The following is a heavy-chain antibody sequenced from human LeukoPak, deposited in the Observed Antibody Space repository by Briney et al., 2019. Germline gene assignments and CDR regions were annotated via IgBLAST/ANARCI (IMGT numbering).Heavy chain of an antibody. Sequence: PGGSLRLSCAASGFTFSSYWMSWVRQAPGKGLEWVANIKQDGSEKYYVDSVKGRFTISRDNAKNSLYLQMNSLRAEDTAVYYCARDDHDYGDYSWFDPWGQGTLVTVSS. CDR2: IKQDGSEK. CDR1: GFTFSSYW. V-gene: IGHV3-7*01. D-gene: IGHD4-17*01. CDR3: ARDDHDYGDYSWFDP. J-gene: IGHJ5*02.